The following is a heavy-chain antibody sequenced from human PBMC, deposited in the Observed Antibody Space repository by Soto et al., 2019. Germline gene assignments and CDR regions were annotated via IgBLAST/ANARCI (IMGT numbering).Heavy chain of an antibody. CDR2: ISGSGGST. V-gene: IGHV3-23*01. J-gene: IGHJ4*02. Sequence: GGSLRLSCAASGFTFSSYAMSWVRQAPGKGLEWVSAISGSGGSTYYADSVKGRFTISRDNSKNTLYLQMNSLRAEDTAVYYCARDYDSSGHYPSFELLIDYWGQGTLVTVSS. D-gene: IGHD3-22*01. CDR1: GFTFSSYA. CDR3: ARDYDSSGHYPSFELLIDY.